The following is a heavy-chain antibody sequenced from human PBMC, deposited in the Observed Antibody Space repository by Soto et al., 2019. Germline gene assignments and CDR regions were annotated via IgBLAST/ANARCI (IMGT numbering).Heavy chain of an antibody. D-gene: IGHD6-6*01. CDR2: ISGSGGST. Sequence: EVQLVESGGDLVKPGGCLRLSCAASGITFTNAWMSWVRQAPGKGLEWVSAISGSGGSTYYADSVKGRFTISRDNSKNTLYLQMNSLRAEDTAVYYCAKDLRRGLSARPDAFDIWGQGTMVTVSS. CDR1: GITFTNAW. J-gene: IGHJ3*02. V-gene: IGHV3-23*04. CDR3: AKDLRRGLSARPDAFDI.